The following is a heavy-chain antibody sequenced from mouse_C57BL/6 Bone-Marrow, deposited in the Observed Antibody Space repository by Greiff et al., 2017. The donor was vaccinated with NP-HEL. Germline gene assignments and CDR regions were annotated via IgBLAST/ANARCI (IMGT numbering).Heavy chain of an antibody. CDR1: GYSFTSYY. CDR2: IYPGSGNT. CDR3: ASQLGWYFDV. D-gene: IGHD4-1*02. J-gene: IGHJ1*03. Sequence: QVQLQQSGPELVKPGASVKISCKASGYSFTSYYIHWVKQRPGQGLEWIGWIYPGSGNTKYNEKFKGKATLTADTSSSTAYMQLSSLTSEDSAVYYCASQLGWYFDVWGTGTTVTVSS. V-gene: IGHV1-66*01.